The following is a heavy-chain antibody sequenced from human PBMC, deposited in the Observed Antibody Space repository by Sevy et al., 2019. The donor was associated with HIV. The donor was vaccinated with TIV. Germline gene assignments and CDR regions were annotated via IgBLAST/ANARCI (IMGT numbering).Heavy chain of an antibody. CDR1: GFTFDDYA. J-gene: IGHJ4*02. CDR3: AKDIGYCISTTCPGLVDY. CDR2: ISWNSGTI. D-gene: IGHD2-2*03. Sequence: GGSLRLSCAASGFTFDDYAMHWVRQAPEKGLEWVSGISWNSGTIGYADSMKGRFTFSRDNAKNSLYLQMNSLRAEDTALYYCAKDIGYCISTTCPGLVDYWGQGTLVTVSS. V-gene: IGHV3-9*01.